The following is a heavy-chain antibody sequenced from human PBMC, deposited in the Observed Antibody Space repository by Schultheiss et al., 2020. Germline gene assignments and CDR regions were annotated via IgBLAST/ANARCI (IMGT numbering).Heavy chain of an antibody. CDR1: GFTFSSYG. Sequence: GESLKISCAASGFTFSSYGMHWVRQAPGKGLEWVAVISYDGSNKYYADSVKGRFTISRDNSKNTLYLQMNSLRAEDTAVYYCAKDYDFWSGYYRYTYYYYYGMDVWGQGTTVTVSS. J-gene: IGHJ6*02. D-gene: IGHD3-3*01. CDR3: AKDYDFWSGYYRYTYYYYYGMDV. CDR2: ISYDGSNK. V-gene: IGHV3-30*18.